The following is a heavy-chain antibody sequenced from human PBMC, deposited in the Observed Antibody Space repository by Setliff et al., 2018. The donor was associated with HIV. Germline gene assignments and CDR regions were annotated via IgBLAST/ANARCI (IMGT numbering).Heavy chain of an antibody. D-gene: IGHD5-12*01. Sequence: ASVKVSCKASGYSFTTSGVSWVRQAPGQGLEWMGWINIRSGNTNYAQKFQGRVTMTTDTSTSTAYMGLRSLRSDDTAVYYCARDIEMATIFWFDPWGQGTLVTVSS. CDR2: INIRSGNT. V-gene: IGHV1-18*01. CDR1: GYSFTTSG. CDR3: ARDIEMATIFWFDP. J-gene: IGHJ5*02.